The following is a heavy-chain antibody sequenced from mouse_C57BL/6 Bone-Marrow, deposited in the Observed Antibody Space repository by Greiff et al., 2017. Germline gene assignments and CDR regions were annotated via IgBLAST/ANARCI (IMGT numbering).Heavy chain of an antibody. CDR2: IYPGDGDT. D-gene: IGHD2-4*01. V-gene: IGHV1-82*01. CDR1: GYAFSSSW. Sequence: QVQLQQSGPELVKPGASVKISCKASGYAFSSSWMNWVKQRPGKGLEWIGRIYPGDGDTNYNRKFKGKATLTADKSSSTAYMQLSSLTSEDSAVYFCARWDYDYGPFAYWGQETLVTVSA. CDR3: ARWDYDYGPFAY. J-gene: IGHJ3*01.